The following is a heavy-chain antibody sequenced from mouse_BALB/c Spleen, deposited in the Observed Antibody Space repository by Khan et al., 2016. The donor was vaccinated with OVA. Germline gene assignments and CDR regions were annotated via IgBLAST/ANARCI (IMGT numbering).Heavy chain of an antibody. J-gene: IGHJ2*01. Sequence: EVKLEESGPGLVKPSQSLSLTCTVTGYSITSGYAWNWIRQFPGNKLEWMGYISYSGVTSYTPSLKSRISITRDTSKNQFFLQLTSVTTEDTATYYCARGNYYWYYFDYWGQGTTLTVSS. CDR1: GYSITSGYA. D-gene: IGHD1-1*01. CDR3: ARGNYYWYYFDY. V-gene: IGHV3-2*02. CDR2: ISYSGVT.